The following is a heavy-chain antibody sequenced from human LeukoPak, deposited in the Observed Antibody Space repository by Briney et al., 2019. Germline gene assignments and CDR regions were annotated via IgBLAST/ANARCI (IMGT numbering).Heavy chain of an antibody. CDR2: INGSGGST. CDR3: AKEKTVTTGDIVDV. Sequence: GGSLRLSCAASGFTFSSYAMSWVRQAPGKGLEWVSAINGSGGSTYYADSVKGRFTISRDNSKNTLYLQMNSLRAEDTAVYCCAKEKTVTTGDIVDVWGKGTTVTVSS. D-gene: IGHD4-11*01. V-gene: IGHV3-23*01. CDR1: GFTFSSYA. J-gene: IGHJ6*04.